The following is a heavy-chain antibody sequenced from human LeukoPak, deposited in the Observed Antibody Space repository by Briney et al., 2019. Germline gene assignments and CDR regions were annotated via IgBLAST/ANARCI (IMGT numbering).Heavy chain of an antibody. Sequence: GGSLRLSCAASGFTFSDAWMSWVRQAPGKGLEWVGRIKMGTEGGATDYAAPVEGRFIISRDDSKNTLYLQMNNLKTEDTGTYYCTTPYSWGQGTLVTVSS. J-gene: IGHJ4*02. CDR3: TTPYS. CDR1: GFTFSDAW. V-gene: IGHV3-15*01. CDR2: IKMGTEGGAT.